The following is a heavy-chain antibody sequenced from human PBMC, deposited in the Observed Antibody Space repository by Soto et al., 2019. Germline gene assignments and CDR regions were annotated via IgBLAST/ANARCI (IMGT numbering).Heavy chain of an antibody. CDR1: GGTFSSYA. CDR2: IIPIFGTA. Sequence: QVQLVQSGAEVKKPGSSVKVSCKASGGTFSSYAISWVRQAPGQGLEWMGGIIPIFGTANYAQKFQGRVTITAHEATSTAYMELSSLRSEDTAVYYCARIGRGAAAGTFDYWGRGTLVTVSS. J-gene: IGHJ4*02. D-gene: IGHD6-13*01. V-gene: IGHV1-69*12. CDR3: ARIGRGAAAGTFDY.